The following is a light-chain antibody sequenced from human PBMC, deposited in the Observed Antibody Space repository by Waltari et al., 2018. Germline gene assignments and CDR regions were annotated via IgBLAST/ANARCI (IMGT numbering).Light chain of an antibody. J-gene: IGLJ3*02. CDR1: NIGSKS. CDR3: QVWDSSSDQV. V-gene: IGLV3-21*04. CDR2: YDS. Sequence: SYVLTQPPSVSVAPGKTARITCGGNNIGSKSVHWYQQKPGQAPVLVIYYDSDRPSGIPERFSGSNSGNTATLTISRVEAGEEADYYCQVWDSSSDQVFGGGTKLTVL.